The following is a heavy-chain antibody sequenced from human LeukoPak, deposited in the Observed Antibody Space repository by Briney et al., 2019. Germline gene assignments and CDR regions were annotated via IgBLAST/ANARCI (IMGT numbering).Heavy chain of an antibody. CDR3: ARHVSAYNPHWYFDL. J-gene: IGHJ2*01. D-gene: IGHD5-24*01. CDR2: IYTSGSI. CDR1: GDSLSDNY. Sequence: SETLSLTCTVSGDSLSDNYWSWIRQPAGKGLDWSGRIYTSGSINYNPSLKSRVSMSIDTSKNQLSLNLRSLTAADTAVYYCARHVSAYNPHWYFDLWGPGTLVTVSA. V-gene: IGHV4-4*07.